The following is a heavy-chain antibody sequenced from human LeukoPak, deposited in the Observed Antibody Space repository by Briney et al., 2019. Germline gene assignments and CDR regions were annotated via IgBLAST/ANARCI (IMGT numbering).Heavy chain of an antibody. CDR2: ISYDGSDK. D-gene: IGHD1-1*01. CDR3: ARSINWKAFIYFYSYLDA. CDR1: GFTFSTYA. J-gene: IGHJ6*03. V-gene: IGHV3-30*04. Sequence: PGGSLRLSCAASGFTFSTYAMYWVRQAPGKGLEWVAVISYDGSDKYYADSVKGHFTISRDNSQNTLFLQMNSLRPEDTAVYFCARSINWKAFIYFYSYLDAWGKGTTVTVSS.